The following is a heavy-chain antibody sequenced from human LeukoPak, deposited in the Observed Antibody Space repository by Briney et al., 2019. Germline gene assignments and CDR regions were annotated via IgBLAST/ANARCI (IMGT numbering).Heavy chain of an antibody. CDR2: ISYDGSNT. J-gene: IGHJ4*02. CDR3: ARDPYDSSGYPMGY. V-gene: IGHV3-30-3*01. Sequence: GRSLRLSCAASGFTFRSYAMHWVRQAPGKGLEWVAGISYDGSNTYYEDSVKGRFTISRDNSKNTLYLQMNSLRAEDTAVYYCARDPYDSSGYPMGYWGQGTLSPSPQ. D-gene: IGHD3-22*01. CDR1: GFTFRSYA.